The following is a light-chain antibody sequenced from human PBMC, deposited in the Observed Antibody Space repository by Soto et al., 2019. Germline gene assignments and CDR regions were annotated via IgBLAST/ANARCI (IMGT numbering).Light chain of an antibody. CDR2: EVN. V-gene: IGLV2-8*01. CDR3: SSYSGSSNV. CDR1: SSDVGGYNY. J-gene: IGLJ1*01. Sequence: QSALTQPPSASGSPGQSVAISCTGTSSDVGGYNYVSWYQQHPGKAPKLMIYEVNKRPSVVPDRFSGSKSGNTASLTVSGLQAEDEAAYYCSSYSGSSNVFGTGTKVTVL.